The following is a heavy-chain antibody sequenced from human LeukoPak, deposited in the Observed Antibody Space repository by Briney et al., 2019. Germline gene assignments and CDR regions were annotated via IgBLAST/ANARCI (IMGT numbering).Heavy chain of an antibody. V-gene: IGHV4-38-2*02. Sequence: SETLSLTCTVSGYSISSGYYWGWIRQPPGKGLEWIGSIYHSGSTYYNPSLKSRVTISVDTSKNQFSLKLSSVTAADTAVYYCAGIAARAGGFDYWGQGTLVTVSS. CDR1: GYSISSGYY. CDR3: AGIAARAGGFDY. J-gene: IGHJ4*02. CDR2: IYHSGST. D-gene: IGHD6-6*01.